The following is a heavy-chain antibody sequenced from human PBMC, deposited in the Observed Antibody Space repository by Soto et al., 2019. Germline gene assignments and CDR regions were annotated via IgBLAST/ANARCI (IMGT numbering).Heavy chain of an antibody. CDR1: GGSIRSGGYY. V-gene: IGHV4-31*03. CDR2: IYYSGNT. Sequence: SETLSLTCTVSGGSIRSGGYYWSWVRQNPRRGLEWIGNIYYSGNTYYNPSLKSRLTISVDTSKNQFSLNLSSVTAADTAVYYCARDRLMATAGTARHYFGLDVWSQGTTVTVSS. CDR3: ARDRLMATAGTARHYFGLDV. J-gene: IGHJ6*02. D-gene: IGHD5-18*01.